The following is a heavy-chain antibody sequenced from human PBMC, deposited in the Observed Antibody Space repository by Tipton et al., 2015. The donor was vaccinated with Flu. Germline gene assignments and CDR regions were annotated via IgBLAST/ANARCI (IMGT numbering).Heavy chain of an antibody. D-gene: IGHD6-13*01. J-gene: IGHJ6*02. Sequence: QVQLVQSGAEVKKPGASVKVSCKASGYTFTSYDINWVRQATGQGLEWMGWMNPNSGNTGYAQKFQGRVTMTRNTSISTAYMELSSLRSEDTAVYYCARAIAAAGTVFYYYGMDVWGQGTTVTVSS. CDR3: ARAIAAAGTVFYYYGMDV. CDR1: GYTFTSYD. V-gene: IGHV1-8*01. CDR2: MNPNSGNT.